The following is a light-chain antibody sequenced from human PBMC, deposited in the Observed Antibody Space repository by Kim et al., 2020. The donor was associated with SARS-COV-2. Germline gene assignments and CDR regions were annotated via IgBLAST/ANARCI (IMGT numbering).Light chain of an antibody. Sequence: VSVSPGQTARITCSGDVLAKKYARWFQQKPGQAPVLVIYKDSERPSGIPERFSGSSSGTTVTLTISGAQVEDEADYYCYSAADDVVFGGGTQLTVL. J-gene: IGLJ2*01. CDR1: VLAKKY. CDR2: KDS. V-gene: IGLV3-27*01. CDR3: YSAADDVV.